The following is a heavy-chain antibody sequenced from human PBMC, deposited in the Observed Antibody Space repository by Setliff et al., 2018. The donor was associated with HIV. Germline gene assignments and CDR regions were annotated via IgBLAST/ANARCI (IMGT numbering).Heavy chain of an antibody. Sequence: SETLSLTCTVSGGYISSGSHFWGWIRQPAGKGLEWIGHISTSGTTTYNPSLKSRVTISVDTSKKQFSLRLTSVTAADTAVYFCARVVNDFVVRGFVYYMDVWGKGTTVTVSS. CDR3: ARVVNDFVVRGFVYYMDV. CDR1: GGYISSGSHF. CDR2: ISTSGTT. V-gene: IGHV4-61*09. D-gene: IGHD3-10*01. J-gene: IGHJ6*03.